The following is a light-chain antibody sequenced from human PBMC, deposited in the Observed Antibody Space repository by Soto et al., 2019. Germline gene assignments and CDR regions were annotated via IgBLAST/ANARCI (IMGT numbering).Light chain of an antibody. V-gene: IGKV1-39*01. Sequence: DIQMTQSPSSLSASVEDSAIITSRASQSIFKHLNWYQQKQGKAPKLXIFAASSLQSGVPSRFSGSRSGTGCTLTISSLQPEDVNTDSCLQSYSSTPTFGQGTKVDIK. CDR1: QSIFKH. CDR3: LQSYSSTPT. CDR2: AAS. J-gene: IGKJ1*01.